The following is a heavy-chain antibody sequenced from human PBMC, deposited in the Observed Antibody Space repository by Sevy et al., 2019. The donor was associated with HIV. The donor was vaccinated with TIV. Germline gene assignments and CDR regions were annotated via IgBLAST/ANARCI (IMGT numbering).Heavy chain of an antibody. CDR3: AGDQYYYDSSGYYPSGYYYGMDV. CDR2: INSDGSST. Sequence: GGSLRLSCAASEFTFISYWMHWVRQAPGKGLVWVSRINSDGSSTSYADSVMGRFTISRDNAKNTLYLQMNSLRAEDTAVYYCAGDQYYYDSSGYYPSGYYYGMDVWGQGTTVTVSS. D-gene: IGHD3-22*01. V-gene: IGHV3-74*01. CDR1: EFTFISYW. J-gene: IGHJ6*02.